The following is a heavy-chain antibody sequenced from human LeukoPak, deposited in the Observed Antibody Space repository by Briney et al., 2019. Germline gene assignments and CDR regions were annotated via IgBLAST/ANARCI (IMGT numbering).Heavy chain of an antibody. Sequence: GASVKVSCKASGYTFTSYAMHWVRQAPGQRLEWMGWINAGNGNTKYSQKFQGRVTMTRDTSISTAYMELSRLRSDDTAVYYCAREPSYCSSTSCYRYYDYWGQGTLVTVSS. V-gene: IGHV1-3*01. CDR2: INAGNGNT. J-gene: IGHJ4*02. CDR3: AREPSYCSSTSCYRYYDY. D-gene: IGHD2-2*01. CDR1: GYTFTSYA.